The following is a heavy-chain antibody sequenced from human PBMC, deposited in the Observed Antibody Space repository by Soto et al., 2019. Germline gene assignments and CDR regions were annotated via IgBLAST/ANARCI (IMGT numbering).Heavy chain of an antibody. Sequence: QVQLVESGGGVVQPGTSLTLSCSASGFIFSNYGMHWVRQAPGKGLEWVSIISYDGSRKHYIDSVKGRFTISRDNSKNTLDLQMNSLRAADTAVYYCAKDIHPGRDTYHYGADYWGQGTLVAVSS. CDR2: ISYDGSRK. D-gene: IGHD5-12*01. CDR3: AKDIHPGRDTYHYGADY. J-gene: IGHJ4*02. CDR1: GFIFSNYG. V-gene: IGHV3-30*18.